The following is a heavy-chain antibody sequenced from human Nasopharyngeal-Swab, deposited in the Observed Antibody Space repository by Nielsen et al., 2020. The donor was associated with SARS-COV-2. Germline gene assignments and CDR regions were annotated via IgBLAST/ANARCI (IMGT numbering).Heavy chain of an antibody. CDR3: AREGYCSGGSCYSGRPYYYYYMDV. D-gene: IGHD2-15*01. V-gene: IGHV4-31*02. Sequence: WVRPPPGKGLEWIGYIYYSGSTYYNPSPKSRVTISVDTSKNQFSLKLSSVTAADTAVYYCAREGYCSGGSCYSGRPYYYYYMDVWGKGTTVTVSS. J-gene: IGHJ6*03. CDR2: IYYSGST.